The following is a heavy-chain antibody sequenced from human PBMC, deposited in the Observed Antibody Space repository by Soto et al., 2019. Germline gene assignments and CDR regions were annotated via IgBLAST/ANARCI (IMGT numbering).Heavy chain of an antibody. CDR3: ARDRRYYQKGMDV. D-gene: IGHD1-26*01. CDR1: GGSISSGDYY. Sequence: SETLSLTCTVSGGSISSGDYYWSWIRQPPGKGLEWIGYIYYSGSTYYNPSLKSRVTISVDTSKNQFSLKLSSVTAADTAVYYCARDRRYYQKGMDVWGQGTTVTVSS. V-gene: IGHV4-30-4*01. CDR2: IYYSGST. J-gene: IGHJ6*02.